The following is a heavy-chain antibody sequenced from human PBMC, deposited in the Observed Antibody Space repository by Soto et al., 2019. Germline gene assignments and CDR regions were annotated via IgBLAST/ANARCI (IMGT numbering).Heavy chain of an antibody. V-gene: IGHV3-30*03. CDR2: ISYDGSDK. D-gene: IGHD6-13*01. CDR3: ARDKSSSWSFDY. Sequence: QVQLVESGGGVVQPGRSLRLSCAASGFIFSNYGMHWVRQAPGKGLEWVAVISYDGSDKYYADSVKGRFTISRDNSKNTLYLQMNSLRAEDTAVYYCARDKSSSWSFDYWGQGTLVTVS. CDR1: GFIFSNYG. J-gene: IGHJ4*02.